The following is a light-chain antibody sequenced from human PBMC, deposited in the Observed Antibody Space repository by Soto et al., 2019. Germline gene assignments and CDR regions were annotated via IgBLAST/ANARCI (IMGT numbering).Light chain of an antibody. CDR3: SSYTSSSIPYG. CDR1: SSDVGGYNY. Sequence: SVLAQPASVSGSPGQSITISCTGTSSDVGGYNYVSWYQQHPVKAPKLMIYEVSNRPSGVSNRFSGSKSGNTASLTISGLQDEDEADYYCSSYTSSSIPYGFAAGTKVTV. CDR2: EVS. J-gene: IGLJ1*01. V-gene: IGLV2-14*01.